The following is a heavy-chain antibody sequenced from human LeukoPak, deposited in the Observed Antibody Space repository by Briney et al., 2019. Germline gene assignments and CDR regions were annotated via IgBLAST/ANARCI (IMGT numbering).Heavy chain of an antibody. CDR2: TYYRSKWYN. CDR1: GDSVSSNKAA. V-gene: IGHV6-1*01. Sequence: SQTLPLTCAISGDSVSSNKAAWNWIRHSPSRGLEWLGRTYYRSKWYNEYGVSVQSRITINPDTSKNQFSLQLNSVTPEDTAVYYCVRGAPASAGRWFDPWGHGTLVTVSS. CDR3: VRGAPASAGRWFDP. J-gene: IGHJ5*02. D-gene: IGHD6-13*01.